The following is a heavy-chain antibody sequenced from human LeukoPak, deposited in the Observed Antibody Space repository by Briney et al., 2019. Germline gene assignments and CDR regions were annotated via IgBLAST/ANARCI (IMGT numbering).Heavy chain of an antibody. CDR3: ARGVVVAAYYFDS. V-gene: IGHV4-39*07. CDR2: IHPSGST. Sequence: SETLSLTCTVSGGSISSGGHYWSWIRQPPGKGLEWIGEIHPSGSTSYNPSLKSRVTISVDTSKNQLSLKLSSVTAADTAVYYCARGVVVAAYYFDSWGQGTLVTVSS. CDR1: GGSISSGGHY. D-gene: IGHD2-15*01. J-gene: IGHJ4*02.